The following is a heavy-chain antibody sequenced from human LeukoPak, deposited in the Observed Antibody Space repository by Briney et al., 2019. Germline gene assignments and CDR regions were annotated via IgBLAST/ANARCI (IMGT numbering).Heavy chain of an antibody. J-gene: IGHJ4*02. CDR2: INTNTGNP. Sequence: ASVNVSCKASGYTFTHYAMNWVRQAPGQGLEWMGWINTNTGNPTYAQGFTERFVFSLDTSVSTAYLQISSLKAEDTAVYYCVTRDGVSSGFFNLDYWGQGILVTVSS. D-gene: IGHD3-22*01. V-gene: IGHV7-4-1*02. CDR1: GYTFTHYA. CDR3: VTRDGVSSGFFNLDY.